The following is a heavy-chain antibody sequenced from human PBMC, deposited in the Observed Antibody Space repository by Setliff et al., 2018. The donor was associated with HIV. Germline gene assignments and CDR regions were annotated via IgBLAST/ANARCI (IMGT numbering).Heavy chain of an antibody. D-gene: IGHD3-9*01. CDR1: GGSISSHY. CDR2: IYYSGST. Sequence: SETLSLTCTVSGGSISSHYWSWIRQPPGKGLEWIGYIYYSGSTNYNPSLKSRVTISVDTSKNQFSLKLSSVTAADTAVYYCARGHDNKYYYFYYMDVWGKGTTVTVSS. V-gene: IGHV4-59*11. J-gene: IGHJ6*03. CDR3: ARGHDNKYYYFYYMDV.